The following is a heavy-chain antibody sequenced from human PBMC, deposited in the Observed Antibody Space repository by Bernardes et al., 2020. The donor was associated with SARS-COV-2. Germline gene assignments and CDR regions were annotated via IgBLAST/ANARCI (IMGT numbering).Heavy chain of an antibody. J-gene: IGHJ4*02. CDR2: ISSSSSTI. Sequence: GRSLRPSCAASGFTFRNYNMNWVRQAPGQGLEWVSFISSSSSTIYYADSVKGRFTISRDNAKNSLYLQMNSLRDEDTAVYYCACGGSCYFDYWGQGTLVTVSS. CDR3: ACGGSCYFDY. V-gene: IGHV3-48*02. CDR1: GFTFRNYN. D-gene: IGHD2-15*01.